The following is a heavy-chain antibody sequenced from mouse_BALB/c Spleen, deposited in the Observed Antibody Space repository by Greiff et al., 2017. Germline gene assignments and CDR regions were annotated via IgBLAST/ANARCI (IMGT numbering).Heavy chain of an antibody. D-gene: IGHD2-2*01. CDR1: GFSLTSYG. Sequence: VKLVESGPGLVQPSQSLSITCTVSGFSLTSYGVHWVRQSPGKGLEWLGVIWSGGSTDYNAAFISRLSISKDNSKSQVFFKMNSLQANDTAIYYCARNDGYDEGLFDYWGQGTTLTVSS. J-gene: IGHJ2*01. CDR2: IWSGGST. CDR3: ARNDGYDEGLFDY. V-gene: IGHV2-2*02.